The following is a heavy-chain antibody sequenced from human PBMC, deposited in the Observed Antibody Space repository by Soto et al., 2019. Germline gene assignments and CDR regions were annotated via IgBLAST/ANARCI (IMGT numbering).Heavy chain of an antibody. V-gene: IGHV3-73*01. CDR3: SRQASDFWSGKPQYYMDV. CDR2: IRSKGNNYAT. D-gene: IGHD3-3*01. J-gene: IGHJ6*03. Sequence: GGSLRLSCAASGFTFSGSAMHWVRQASGKGLEWVGRIRSKGNNYATAYGASLKGRFTISRDDSKNTAYLQMNSLNTEDTAVYYCSRQASDFWSGKPQYYMDVWGKGTTGTVSS. CDR1: GFTFSGSA.